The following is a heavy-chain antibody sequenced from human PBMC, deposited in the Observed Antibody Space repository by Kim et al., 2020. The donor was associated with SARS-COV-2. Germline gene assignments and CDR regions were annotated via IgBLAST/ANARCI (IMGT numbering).Heavy chain of an antibody. CDR1: GFIFSNFS. CDR2: IWHDGSHK. V-gene: IGHV3-33*01. D-gene: IGHD3-9*01. CDR3: ARDLSRDWAQACYLDY. Sequence: GGSLRLSCAASGFIFSNFSMHWVRQAPGKGLEWVAVIWHDGSHKFYGDSVKGRFTMSKDNSRNTLLLQMDILRADATAIYYCARDLSRDWAQACYLDYWGQGTLVTVSP. J-gene: IGHJ4*02.